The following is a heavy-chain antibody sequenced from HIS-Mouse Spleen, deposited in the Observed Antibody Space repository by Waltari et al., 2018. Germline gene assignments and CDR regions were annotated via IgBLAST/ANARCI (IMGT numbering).Heavy chain of an antibody. J-gene: IGHJ4*02. D-gene: IGHD4-17*01. Sequence: QVQLQESGPGLVKPSETLSLTCTVSGGSISSYYWSWIRQPPGKGLEWIGYIYYSGSTNYHPSPKSRVTISVDTSKNQFSLTLSSVTAADTAVYYCARAASYGDYFDYWGQGTLVTVSS. CDR2: IYYSGST. V-gene: IGHV4-59*01. CDR3: ARAASYGDYFDY. CDR1: GGSISSYY.